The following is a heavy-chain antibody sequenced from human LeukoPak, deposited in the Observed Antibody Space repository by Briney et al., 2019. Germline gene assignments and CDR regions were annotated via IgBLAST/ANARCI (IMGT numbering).Heavy chain of an antibody. CDR2: ITSYNGNT. V-gene: IGHV1-18*01. CDR1: GYAVSSYG. J-gene: IGHJ4*02. D-gene: IGHD3-10*01. CDR3: ARDGSHSSFDY. Sequence: ASVKVSCKASGYAVSSYGISWVRQAPGQGLEWMGWITSYNGNTYYAQKFQDRVTMTTDTSTSTAYMELRSLRSDDTAVYYCARDGSHSSFDYWGQGTLVTVSS.